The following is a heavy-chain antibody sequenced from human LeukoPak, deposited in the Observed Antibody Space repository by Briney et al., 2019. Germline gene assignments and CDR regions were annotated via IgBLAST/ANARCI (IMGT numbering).Heavy chain of an antibody. J-gene: IGHJ4*02. V-gene: IGHV4-59*08. D-gene: IGHD2-15*01. CDR3: ANYTRHCSGGTCYSIDY. CDR1: GDSLSSHH. Sequence: SETLSLTCTVSGDSLSSHHWTWIRQSPGRRREWMGYVYYDGSTRFHPSLTRGVTIPLVLPHNQFALKLRAVTAADTAIYSGANYTRHCSGGTCYSIDYWGQGTLVTVSS. CDR2: VYYDGST.